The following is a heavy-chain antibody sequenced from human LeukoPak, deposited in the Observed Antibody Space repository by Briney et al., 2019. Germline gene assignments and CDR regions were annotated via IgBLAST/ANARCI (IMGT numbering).Heavy chain of an antibody. V-gene: IGHV1-46*01. CDR2: INPSGGST. J-gene: IGHJ5*02. Sequence: GASVKVSRKASGYTFTSYYMHWVRQAPGQGLEWMGIINPSGGSTSYAQKFQGRVTMTRDMSTSTVYMELSSLRSEDTAVYYCARVRYSSSWYGWFDPWGQGTLVTVSS. CDR1: GYTFTSYY. D-gene: IGHD6-13*01. CDR3: ARVRYSSSWYGWFDP.